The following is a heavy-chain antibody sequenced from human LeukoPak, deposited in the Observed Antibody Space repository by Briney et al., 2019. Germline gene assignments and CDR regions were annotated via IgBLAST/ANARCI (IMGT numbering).Heavy chain of an antibody. CDR1: GFTFSSYG. V-gene: IGHV3-33*01. Sequence: GGSLRLSCAASGFTFSSYGMHWVRQAPGKGLEWVAVIWYDGSNKYYADSVKGRFTISRDNSKNTLYLQMNSLRAEDTAVYYCARAGEYQLLLDPDPYMDVWGKGTTVTVSS. D-gene: IGHD2-2*01. CDR3: ARAGEYQLLLDPDPYMDV. CDR2: IWYDGSNK. J-gene: IGHJ6*03.